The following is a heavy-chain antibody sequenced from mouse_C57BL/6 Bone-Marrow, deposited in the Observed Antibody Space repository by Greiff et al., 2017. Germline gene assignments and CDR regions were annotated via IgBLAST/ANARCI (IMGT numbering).Heavy chain of an antibody. CDR2: IYPRSGNT. CDR3: AKDDYEAPWFAY. Sequence: QVQLQQSGAELARPGASVKLSCKASGYTFTSYGISWVKQRTGQGLEWIGEIYPRSGNTYYNEKFKGKATLTADTTSSTAYMELRSLTSENSAVYFFAKDDYEAPWFAYWGQGTLVTVSA. J-gene: IGHJ3*01. CDR1: GYTFTSYG. D-gene: IGHD2-4*01. V-gene: IGHV1-81*01.